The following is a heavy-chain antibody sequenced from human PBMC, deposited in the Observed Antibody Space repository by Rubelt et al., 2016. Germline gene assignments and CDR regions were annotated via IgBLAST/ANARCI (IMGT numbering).Heavy chain of an antibody. V-gene: IGHV1-18*01. D-gene: IGHD6-13*01. CDR3: ARVISGVEYSSSWHFDY. Sequence: QVQLVQSGAEVKKPGASVKVSCKASGYTFTSYGISWVRQAPGQGLEWMGWISAYNGNTNYAQKLQGRVTMTTDTSTSAAYMKLRSLRSDDTAVYYCARVISGVEYSSSWHFDYWGQGTLVTVSS. CDR1: GYTFTSYG. J-gene: IGHJ4*02. CDR2: ISAYNGNT.